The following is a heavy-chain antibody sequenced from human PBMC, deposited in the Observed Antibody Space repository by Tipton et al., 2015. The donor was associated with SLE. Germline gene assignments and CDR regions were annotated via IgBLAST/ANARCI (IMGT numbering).Heavy chain of an antibody. J-gene: IGHJ4*02. CDR1: GYTFTSYD. V-gene: IGHV1-8*01. D-gene: IGHD3-16*01. Sequence: QLVQSGAEVKKPGASVKVSCKASGYTFTSYDINWVRQATGQGLEWMGWMNPNSGNTGYAQKFQGRVTMTRNTSISTAYMELSSVGSEGRAVDYWGRVPFWGGGSGPRTEDSGGQGTLVTVSS. CDR2: MNPNSGNT. CDR3: GRVPFWGGGSGPRTEDS.